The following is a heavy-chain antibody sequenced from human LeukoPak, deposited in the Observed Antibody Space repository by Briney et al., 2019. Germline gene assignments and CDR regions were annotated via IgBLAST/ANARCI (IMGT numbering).Heavy chain of an antibody. CDR2: IYYSGST. J-gene: IGHJ6*03. Sequence: SQTLSLTCTVSGDSISSYYWRWIRQPPGKGLEWIGYIYYSGSTNYNPSLKSRVTISVDTSKNQFSLKLSSVTAADAAVYYCARVIAAVDYYYYYMDVWGKGTTVTVSS. CDR3: ARVIAAVDYYYYYMDV. CDR1: GDSISSYY. D-gene: IGHD6-13*01. V-gene: IGHV4-59*01.